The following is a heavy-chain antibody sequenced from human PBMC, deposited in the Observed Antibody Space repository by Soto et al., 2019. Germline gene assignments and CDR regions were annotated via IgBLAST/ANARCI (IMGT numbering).Heavy chain of an antibody. J-gene: IGHJ4*02. CDR2: IYYSGST. D-gene: IGHD5-18*01. Sequence: ETLSLTCTVSGGSVSSGSYYWSWIRQPPGKGLEWIGYIYYSGSTNYNPSLKSRVTISVDTSKNQFSLKLSSVTAADTAVYYCARYTAMVTGHFDYWGQGTLVTVSS. V-gene: IGHV4-61*01. CDR1: GGSVSSGSYY. CDR3: ARYTAMVTGHFDY.